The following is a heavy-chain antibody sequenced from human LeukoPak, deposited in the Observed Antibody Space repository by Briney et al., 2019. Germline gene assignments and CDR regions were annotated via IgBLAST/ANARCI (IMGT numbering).Heavy chain of an antibody. D-gene: IGHD2-8*01. CDR2: NMNT. CDR3: ATYHVNGAGRGH. J-gene: IGHJ4*02. V-gene: IGHV4-61*08. Sequence: SETLSLTCIVSGASFSSGDHHWSWIRQAPGKGLEWIGHNMNTYYNPSLKSRVTISIDTSKNQFSLMLSTVTAADTAIYYCATYHVNGAGRGHWGPGTLVTVSS. CDR1: GASFSSGDHH.